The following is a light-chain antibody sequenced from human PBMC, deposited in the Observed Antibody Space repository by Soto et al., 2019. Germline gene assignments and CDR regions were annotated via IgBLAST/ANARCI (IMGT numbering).Light chain of an antibody. J-gene: IGLJ1*01. Sequence: QPASVSGSPGQSIAISCAGSSSDVGGYDYVSWYQQHPDKAPKLILYDVTNRPSGISFRFSGSKSGNTASLTISGLQPEDEADYYCRSYTSSATYVFGTGTKLTVL. CDR3: RSYTSSATYV. CDR1: SSDVGGYDY. CDR2: DVT. V-gene: IGLV2-14*03.